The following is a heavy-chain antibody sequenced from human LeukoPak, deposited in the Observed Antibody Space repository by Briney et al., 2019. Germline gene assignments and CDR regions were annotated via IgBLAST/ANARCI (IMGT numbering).Heavy chain of an antibody. CDR1: GYTFTSYA. Sequence: GASVKVSCKASGYTFTSYAMHWVRQAPGQRLEWMGWINAGNGNTKYSQKFQGRVTITRDTSASTAYMELSGLRSEDTAVYYCARSTVVTGFDYWGQGTLVTVSS. J-gene: IGHJ4*02. V-gene: IGHV1-3*01. D-gene: IGHD4-23*01. CDR3: ARSTVVTGFDY. CDR2: INAGNGNT.